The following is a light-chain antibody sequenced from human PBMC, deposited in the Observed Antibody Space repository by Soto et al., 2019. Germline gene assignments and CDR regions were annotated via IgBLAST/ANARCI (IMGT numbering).Light chain of an antibody. J-gene: IGLJ2*01. Sequence: QSALTQPASVSGSPGQSIAISCTGTSSDVGNYNLVSWYQQHPGKAPKRMIYEGSKRPSGVSNRFSGSKSDNTASLTISGLQAEDEADYYCCSYAGSNTFVFGGGTKLTVL. CDR2: EGS. CDR3: CSYAGSNTFV. V-gene: IGLV2-23*01. CDR1: SSDVGNYNL.